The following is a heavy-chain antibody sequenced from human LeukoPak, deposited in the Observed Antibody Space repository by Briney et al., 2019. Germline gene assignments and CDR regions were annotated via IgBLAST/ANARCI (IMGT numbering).Heavy chain of an antibody. CDR2: VYPDDSDT. V-gene: IGHV5-51*01. Sequence: GESLKISCKGSGYSFTSHRIGWVRQMPGKGLEWMGIVYPDDSDTRYSPSFQGQVTMSADKSISTAYLQWSSLKASDTAMYYCARHLSNMEGTYHFDYWGQGTLVTVSS. CDR1: GYSFTSHR. D-gene: IGHD1-14*01. J-gene: IGHJ4*02. CDR3: ARHLSNMEGTYHFDY.